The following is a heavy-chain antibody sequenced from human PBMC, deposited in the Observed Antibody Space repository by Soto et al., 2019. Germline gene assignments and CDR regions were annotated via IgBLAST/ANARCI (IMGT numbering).Heavy chain of an antibody. D-gene: IGHD1-26*01. CDR1: EFTFNTYW. Sequence: SLRLSCEASEFTFNTYWMTWIRQAPGKGLEWVANIAGDGTEKNYVDSVKGRFTVSRDNAKRSLYLQMNSLRVEDTAVYYCVRGLYTGSPHFFYWGQGTLVTVSS. V-gene: IGHV3-7*05. CDR2: IAGDGTEK. CDR3: VRGLYTGSPHFFY. J-gene: IGHJ4*02.